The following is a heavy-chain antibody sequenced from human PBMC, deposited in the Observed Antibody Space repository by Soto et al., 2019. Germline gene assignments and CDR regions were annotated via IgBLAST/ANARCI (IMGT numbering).Heavy chain of an antibody. Sequence: QVQLVESGGGVVQPGRSLRLSCAASGFTFSSYGMHWVRQAPGKGLEWVAVISYDGSNKYYADSVKGRFTISRDNSKNTLYLQMNSLSAEDTAVYYCAKDQWFGELIRLVYYYYGMDVWGQGTTVTVSS. V-gene: IGHV3-30*18. D-gene: IGHD3-10*01. CDR1: GFTFSSYG. CDR2: ISYDGSNK. CDR3: AKDQWFGELIRLVYYYYGMDV. J-gene: IGHJ6*02.